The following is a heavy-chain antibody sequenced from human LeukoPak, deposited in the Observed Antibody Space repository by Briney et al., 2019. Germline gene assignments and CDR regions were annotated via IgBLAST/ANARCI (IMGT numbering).Heavy chain of an antibody. D-gene: IGHD3-22*01. CDR3: ASKSYYYDSNGYYYNNWFDP. CDR2: IIPIFGTA. CDR1: GGTFSSYA. J-gene: IGHJ5*02. Sequence: GASVKVSCKASGGTFSSYALSWVRQAPGQGLEWMGGIIPIFGTANYAQKFLGRVTITADESTSTAYMELRSLRSEDTAVYYCASKSYYYDSNGYYYNNWFDPWGQGTLVTVSS. V-gene: IGHV1-69*13.